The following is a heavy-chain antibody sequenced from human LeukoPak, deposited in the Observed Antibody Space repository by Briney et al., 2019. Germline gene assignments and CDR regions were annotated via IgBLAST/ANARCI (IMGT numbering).Heavy chain of an antibody. V-gene: IGHV1-24*01. Sequence: ASGKVSCKVSGYTLTELSMHWVRQAPGKGLEWMGSFDPEDGETIYAQKFQGRVTMTEDTSTDTAYMELSSLRSEDTAIYYCATDLTCSSTSCYVDYWGQGTLVTVSS. J-gene: IGHJ4*02. D-gene: IGHD2-2*01. CDR3: ATDLTCSSTSCYVDY. CDR2: FDPEDGET. CDR1: GYTLTELS.